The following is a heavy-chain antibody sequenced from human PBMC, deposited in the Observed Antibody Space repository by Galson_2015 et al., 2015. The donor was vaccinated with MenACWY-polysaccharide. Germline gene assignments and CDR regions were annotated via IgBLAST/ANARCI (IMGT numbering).Heavy chain of an antibody. CDR2: VYWDDDK. Sequence: PALVKPTQTLTLTCTFSGFSLSTSGVGVGWIRQPPGKALEWLGKVYWDDDKRYSPSLRSRLTITKDTAKNQVVLTMTNMDPVDTATYYCAHRPVYDTTGRAFDIWGLGTMVTVSS. J-gene: IGHJ3*02. CDR3: AHRPVYDTTGRAFDI. CDR1: GFSLSTSGVG. V-gene: IGHV2-5*02. D-gene: IGHD3-22*01.